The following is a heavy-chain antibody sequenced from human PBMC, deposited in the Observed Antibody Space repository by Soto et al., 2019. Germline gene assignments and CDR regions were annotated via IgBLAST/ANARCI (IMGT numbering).Heavy chain of an antibody. D-gene: IGHD3-3*01. CDR3: ARLAGITIFGVVDNYFDY. CDR1: GYTFTSYA. V-gene: IGHV1-3*01. Sequence: AASVKVSCKASGYTFTSYAMHWVRQAPGQRLEWMGWINAGNGNTKYSQKFQGRVTITRDTSASTAYMELSSLRSEDTAVYYCARLAGITIFGVVDNYFDYWGQGTLVTVSS. CDR2: INAGNGNT. J-gene: IGHJ4*02.